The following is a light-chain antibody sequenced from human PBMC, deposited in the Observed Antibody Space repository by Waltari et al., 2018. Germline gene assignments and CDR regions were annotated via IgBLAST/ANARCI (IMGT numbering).Light chain of an antibody. CDR2: DTS. Sequence: EVVLTQSPATLSLSPGERATLSCRASQDVSRYLAWYQQKPGQAPRLLIYDTSNRATGIPARFSGSGSVTDFTLTISSLEPEDSAVYYCQQRRNWPPLSFGGGTKVEIK. CDR3: QQRRNWPPLS. CDR1: QDVSRY. J-gene: IGKJ4*01. V-gene: IGKV3-11*01.